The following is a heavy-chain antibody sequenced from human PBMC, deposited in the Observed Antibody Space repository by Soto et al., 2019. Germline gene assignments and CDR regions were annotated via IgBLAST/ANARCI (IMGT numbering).Heavy chain of an antibody. Sequence: PGGSLRLSCASSGFTFSSYAMSLVRQAPGKGLEWVSHIKQDGSEKYYVDSVKGRFTISRDNAKNSLYLQMNSLRAEDTAVYYCARFYYDSSGYLPSPYYYYYGMDVWGQGTTVTVSS. CDR1: GFTFSSYA. CDR2: IKQDGSEK. J-gene: IGHJ6*02. CDR3: ARFYYDSSGYLPSPYYYYYGMDV. V-gene: IGHV3-7*04. D-gene: IGHD3-22*01.